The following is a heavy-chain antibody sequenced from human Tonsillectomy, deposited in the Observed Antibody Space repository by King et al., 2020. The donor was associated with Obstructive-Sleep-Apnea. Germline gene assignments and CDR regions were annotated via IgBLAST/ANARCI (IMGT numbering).Heavy chain of an antibody. V-gene: IGHV4-39*07. CDR1: GGSISSSSYY. D-gene: IGHD1-26*01. Sequence: QLQESGPGLVKPSETLSLTCTVSGGSISSSSYYWGWIRQPPGKGLEWIGSIYYSGGTYYNPSLKSLVTISQNTSKTQFSLKLSSVTAADTAVYYCARVPRELPVDYWGQGTLVTVSS. CDR3: ARVPRELPVDY. J-gene: IGHJ4*02. CDR2: IYYSGGT.